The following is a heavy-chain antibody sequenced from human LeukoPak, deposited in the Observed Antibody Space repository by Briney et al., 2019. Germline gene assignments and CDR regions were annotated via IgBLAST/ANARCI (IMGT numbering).Heavy chain of an antibody. D-gene: IGHD3-10*01. Sequence: GESLKISCKASGYTFRTSWIGWVRLMPGKGLEWMGITSPVDSDTKYDPSFHGHVSISVDTSITTAYLHWSRLKASDTAIYYCVMGGYYPVYFDHWGQGTLVTVSS. CDR1: GYTFRTSW. V-gene: IGHV5-51*01. J-gene: IGHJ4*02. CDR3: VMGGYYPVYFDH. CDR2: TSPVDSDT.